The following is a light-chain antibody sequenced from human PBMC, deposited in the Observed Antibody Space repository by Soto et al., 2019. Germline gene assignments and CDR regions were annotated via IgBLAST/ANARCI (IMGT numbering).Light chain of an antibody. CDR1: QSISSY. CDR3: QQSYSTPIT. V-gene: IGKV1-39*01. Sequence: DIQMTQSPSSLSASVGDRVTITCRASQSISSYLNWYQQKPGKAPKLLIYAASSLQSGVPSRFSGSGSGTDFTLTISSLQPADFATYYCQQSYSTPITFGGGTKVDI. CDR2: AAS. J-gene: IGKJ4*01.